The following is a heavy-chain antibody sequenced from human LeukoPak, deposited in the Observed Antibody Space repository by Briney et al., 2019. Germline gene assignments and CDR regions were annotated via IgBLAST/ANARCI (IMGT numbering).Heavy chain of an antibody. J-gene: IGHJ6*03. Sequence: PPGGSLRLSCAASGFTFSSYSMNWVRQAPGKGLEWVSYISSSSSTIYYADSVKGRFTISRDNAKNSLYLQMNSLRAEDTAVYYYARERDCSSTSCYTHSYYYYMDVWGKGTTVTVSS. D-gene: IGHD2-2*02. CDR1: GFTFSSYS. CDR2: ISSSSSTI. CDR3: ARERDCSSTSCYTHSYYYYMDV. V-gene: IGHV3-48*01.